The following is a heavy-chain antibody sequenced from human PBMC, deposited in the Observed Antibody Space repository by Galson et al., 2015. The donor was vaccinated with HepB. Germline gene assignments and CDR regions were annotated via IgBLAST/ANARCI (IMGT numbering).Heavy chain of an antibody. CDR3: AGDQIVVGRNDAFDI. D-gene: IGHD3-22*01. CDR2: ISYDGSNK. Sequence: SLRLSCAASGFTFSSYAMHWVRQAPGKGLEWVAVISYDGSNKYYADSVKGRFTISRDNSKNTLYLQMNSLRAEDTAVYYCAGDQIVVGRNDAFDIRGQGTMVTVSS. V-gene: IGHV3-30*04. CDR1: GFTFSSYA. J-gene: IGHJ3*02.